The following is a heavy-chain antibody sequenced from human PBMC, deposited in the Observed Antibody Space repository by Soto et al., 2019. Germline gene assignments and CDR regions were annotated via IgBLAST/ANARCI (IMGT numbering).Heavy chain of an antibody. CDR1: GFTFSDYY. J-gene: IGHJ3*02. V-gene: IGHV3-11*01. CDR3: AKVTESGYSYGFDAFDI. CDR2: ISSSGNTI. Sequence: PGGSLRLSCAASGFTFSDYYMSWIRQAPGKGLEWVSYISSSGNTIYYADSVKGRFSISRNNAKNSLYLQMNSLRAEDTALYYCAKVTESGYSYGFDAFDIWGQGTMVTVSS. D-gene: IGHD5-18*01.